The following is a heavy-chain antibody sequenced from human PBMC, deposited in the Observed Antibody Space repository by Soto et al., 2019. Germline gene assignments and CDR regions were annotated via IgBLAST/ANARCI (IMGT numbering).Heavy chain of an antibody. CDR2: IYRDDDK. CDR3: ARAYSGYDWGSFDY. Sequence: QITLKESGPPLVKPTQTLTLTCTFSEFSLSINGLGVGWIRQPPGKALEWLALIYRDDDKRYSPSLMGRLTITKDTSKNQVVLTMTNMDPMDTATYYCARAYSGYDWGSFDYWGQGTLVTVSS. V-gene: IGHV2-5*02. CDR1: EFSLSINGLG. J-gene: IGHJ4*02. D-gene: IGHD5-12*01.